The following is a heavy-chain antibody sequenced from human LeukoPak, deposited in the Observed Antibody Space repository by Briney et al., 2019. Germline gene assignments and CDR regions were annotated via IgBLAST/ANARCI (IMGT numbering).Heavy chain of an antibody. Sequence: GRSLRLSCAASGFTFSSYGVHWVRQAPGKGLEWVAVISYDGSNKYYADSVKGRFTISRDNSKNTLYLQMNSLRAEDTAVYYCAKDAYSSSWSFDYWGQGTLVTVSS. CDR3: AKDAYSSSWSFDY. CDR1: GFTFSSYG. V-gene: IGHV3-30*18. J-gene: IGHJ4*02. D-gene: IGHD6-13*01. CDR2: ISYDGSNK.